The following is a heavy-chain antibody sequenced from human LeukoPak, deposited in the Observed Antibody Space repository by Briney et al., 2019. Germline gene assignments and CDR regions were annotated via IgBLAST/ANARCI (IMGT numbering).Heavy chain of an antibody. CDR1: GFTFSTSA. J-gene: IGHJ3*01. D-gene: IGHD4-17*01. CDR3: AAELYGVYTDCCTFHL. Sequence: ASVKVSCKTSGFTFSTSAVQWVRQARGQRLEWIGWIIVGSGATNYALSLQGRFTITRDMSTNTAYMELSSLGSEDSAVYYCAAELYGVYTDCCTFHLWGQGTLVTVSS. CDR2: IIVGSGAT. V-gene: IGHV1-58*01.